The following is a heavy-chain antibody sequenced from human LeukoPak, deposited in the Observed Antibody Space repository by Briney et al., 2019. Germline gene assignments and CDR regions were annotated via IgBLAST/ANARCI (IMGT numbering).Heavy chain of an antibody. D-gene: IGHD6-19*01. CDR3: ARDSAWGSSFDY. V-gene: IGHV3-21*01. CDR1: GFTFSSYS. J-gene: IGHJ4*02. Sequence: GGSLRLSCAASGFTFSSYSMNWVRQAPGKGLEWVSSISSSSRYTYYADSVKGRFTISRDNAKNSLYLQMDSLRAEDTAVYYCARDSAWGSSFDYWGQGTLVTVSS. CDR2: ISSSSRYT.